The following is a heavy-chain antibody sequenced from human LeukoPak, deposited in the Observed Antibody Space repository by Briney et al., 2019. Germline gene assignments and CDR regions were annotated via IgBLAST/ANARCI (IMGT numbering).Heavy chain of an antibody. CDR1: GFTFSSYE. CDR3: AKDSGDGYTWDAFDI. V-gene: IGHV3-48*03. Sequence: GGSLRLSCAASGFTFSSYEMNWVRQAPGKGLEWVSYISSSGSTIYYADSVKGRFTISRDNAKNSLYLQMNSLRAEDTALYYCAKDSGDGYTWDAFDIWGQGTMVTVSS. J-gene: IGHJ3*02. D-gene: IGHD5-24*01. CDR2: ISSSGSTI.